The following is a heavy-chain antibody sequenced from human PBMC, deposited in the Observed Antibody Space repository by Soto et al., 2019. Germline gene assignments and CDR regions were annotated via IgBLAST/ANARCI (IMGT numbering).Heavy chain of an antibody. D-gene: IGHD5-12*01. CDR3: ARTLWIPFDY. V-gene: IGHV4-34*01. J-gene: IGHJ4*02. Sequence: SETLSLTCAVYGGSFIGYYCIFIRHPPLKWLEWIVEINHSGSTNYNPSLKSRVTISVDTSKNQFSLKLSSVTAADTAVYYCARTLWIPFDYWGQGTLVTVSS. CDR1: GGSFIGYY. CDR2: INHSGST.